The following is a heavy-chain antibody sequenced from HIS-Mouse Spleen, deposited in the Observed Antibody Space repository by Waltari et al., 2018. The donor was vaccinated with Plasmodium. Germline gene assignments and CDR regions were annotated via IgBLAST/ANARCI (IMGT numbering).Heavy chain of an antibody. J-gene: IGHJ3*02. D-gene: IGHD7-27*01. CDR2: INHSRST. Sequence: QVQLQQWAAGLLKPSETLPLTCPVYGGSFRGYYWLWIRQSPWKGLEWIGEINHSRSTNYNPSLKSRVTISVDTSKNQFSLKLSSVTAADTAVYYCARGQLGIDAFDIWGQGTMVTVSS. CDR3: ARGQLGIDAFDI. CDR1: GGSFRGYY. V-gene: IGHV4-34*01.